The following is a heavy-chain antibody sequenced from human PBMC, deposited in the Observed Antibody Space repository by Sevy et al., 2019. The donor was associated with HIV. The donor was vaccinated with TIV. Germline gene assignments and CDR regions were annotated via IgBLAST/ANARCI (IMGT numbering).Heavy chain of an antibody. Sequence: GGSLRLSCAASGFTVSSNYMSWVRQAPGKGLEWVSVIYSGGSTYYADSVKGRFTISRHNSKNTLYLQMNSLRAEDTAVYYCARSLLRYCSSTGCYIGAFDIWGQGTMVTVSS. D-gene: IGHD2-2*02. CDR2: IYSGGST. CDR3: ARSLLRYCSSTGCYIGAFDI. V-gene: IGHV3-53*04. CDR1: GFTVSSNY. J-gene: IGHJ3*02.